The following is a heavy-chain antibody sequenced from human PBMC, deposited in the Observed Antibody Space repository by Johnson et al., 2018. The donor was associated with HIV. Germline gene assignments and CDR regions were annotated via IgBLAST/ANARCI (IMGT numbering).Heavy chain of an antibody. Sequence: QVQLVESGGGVVQPGRSVRLSCVASGFSFNRYAMHWVRQAPGKGLEWVAVISYDANNKYYADSVKGRFSISRDNAKNSLHLQMNSPRAEDTAVYYYARLRSGNRAFDIWGQGTMVTVSS. CDR3: ARLRSGNRAFDI. V-gene: IGHV3-30-3*01. CDR1: GFSFNRYA. J-gene: IGHJ3*02. CDR2: ISYDANNK. D-gene: IGHD2-15*01.